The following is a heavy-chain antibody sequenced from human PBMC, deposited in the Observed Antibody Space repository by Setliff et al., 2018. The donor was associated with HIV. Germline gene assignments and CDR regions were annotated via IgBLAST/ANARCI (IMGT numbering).Heavy chain of an antibody. CDR2: IYKAGKT. CDR3: AKGGYGGAYYVAGY. V-gene: IGHV3-53*01. Sequence: GGSLRLSCEASGFRVTDTYMAWVRQAPGKGLDGVTLIYKAGKTYYADFVKGRFTISRDDTKNTVSLQMTNLEPGDTAMYYCAKGGYGGAYYVAGYWGQGTKVTVS. J-gene: IGHJ4*02. D-gene: IGHD1-26*01. CDR1: GFRVTDTY.